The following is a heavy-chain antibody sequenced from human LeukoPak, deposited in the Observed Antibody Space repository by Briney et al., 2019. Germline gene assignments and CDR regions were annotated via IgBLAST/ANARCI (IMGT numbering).Heavy chain of an antibody. CDR2: INHSGST. J-gene: IGHJ5*02. CDR3: ASEGIAAAGRFDNWFDP. CDR1: GGSFSGYY. V-gene: IGHV4-34*01. D-gene: IGHD6-13*01. Sequence: SETLSLTCAVYGGSFSGYYWSWIRQPPGKGLEWIGEINHSGSTNYNPSLKSRVTISVDTSKNQFSPKLSSVTAADTAVYYCASEGIAAAGRFDNWFDPWGQGTLVTVFS.